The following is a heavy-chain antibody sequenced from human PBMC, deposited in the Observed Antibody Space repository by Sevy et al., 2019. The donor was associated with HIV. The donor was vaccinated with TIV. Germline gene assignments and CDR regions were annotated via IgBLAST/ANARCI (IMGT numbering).Heavy chain of an antibody. CDR1: GFSFGDFS. J-gene: IGHJ4*02. D-gene: IGHD1-1*01. Sequence: GGSMRLSCTSSGFSFGDFSMSWLRQAPGKGLEWVAFIKSSFYGGTVDHAASVKGRFIISRDDSKSIAYLQMNDLKIEDKGVYYCTRWKAVQSVFDYWGQGALVTVSS. CDR2: IKSSFYGGTV. V-gene: IGHV3-49*03. CDR3: TRWKAVQSVFDY.